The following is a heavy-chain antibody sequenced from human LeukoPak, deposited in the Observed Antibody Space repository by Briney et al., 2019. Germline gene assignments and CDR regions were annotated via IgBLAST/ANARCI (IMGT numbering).Heavy chain of an antibody. CDR3: ARAHTPYSSSSRGASVDY. Sequence: ASVKVSCKASGYTFTSYYMHWVRQAPGQGLEWMGIINPSGGSTSYAQKFQGRVTMTRDTSTSTVYMELSSLRSEDTAVYYCARAHTPYSSSSRGASVDYWGQGTLVTVSS. J-gene: IGHJ4*02. CDR1: GYTFTSYY. V-gene: IGHV1-46*01. CDR2: INPSGGST. D-gene: IGHD6-6*01.